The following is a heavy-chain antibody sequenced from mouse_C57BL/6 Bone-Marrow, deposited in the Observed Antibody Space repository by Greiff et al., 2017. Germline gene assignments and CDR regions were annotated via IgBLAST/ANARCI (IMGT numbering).Heavy chain of an antibody. V-gene: IGHV1-55*01. CDR2: IYPGSGST. D-gene: IGHD2-4*01. J-gene: IGHJ4*01. CDR1: GYTFTSYW. Sequence: QVHVKQPGAELVKPGASVKMSCKASGYTFTSYWITWVKQRPGQGLEWIGDIYPGSGSTNYNEKFKSKATLTVDTSSSTAYMQLSSLTSEDSAVYYCARRGYDYEFSYYAMDYWGQGTSVTVSS. CDR3: ARRGYDYEFSYYAMDY.